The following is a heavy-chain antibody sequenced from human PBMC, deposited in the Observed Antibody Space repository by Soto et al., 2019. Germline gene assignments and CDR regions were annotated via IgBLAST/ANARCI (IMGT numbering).Heavy chain of an antibody. J-gene: IGHJ4*02. Sequence: QVQLQESGPGLVKPSGTLSLTCAVSGGSISSSNWWSWVRQPPGKGLEWIGEIYHSGSTNYNPSLKSRLAISVDKSKNQFSLKLSSVTAAATAVYYCAGVAVAGTRFDYWGQGTLVTVSS. CDR2: IYHSGST. CDR1: GGSISSSNW. CDR3: AGVAVAGTRFDY. D-gene: IGHD6-19*01. V-gene: IGHV4-4*02.